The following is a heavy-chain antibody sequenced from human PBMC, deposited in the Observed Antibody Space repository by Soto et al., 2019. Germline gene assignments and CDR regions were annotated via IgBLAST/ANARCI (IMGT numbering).Heavy chain of an antibody. Sequence: EAQLVESGGGLVQPGRSLRLSCAASGVSFDDYAMHWVRQSPGKGLEWVSGISWNSGRRDYADSVKGRFSICRDNAKNSLDLQMNSLRPEDTALYYCVRDIGGSSITTFFDYWGQGILVTVSS. CDR3: VRDIGGSSITTFFDY. CDR2: ISWNSGRR. V-gene: IGHV3-9*01. CDR1: GVSFDDYA. D-gene: IGHD3-16*01. J-gene: IGHJ4*02.